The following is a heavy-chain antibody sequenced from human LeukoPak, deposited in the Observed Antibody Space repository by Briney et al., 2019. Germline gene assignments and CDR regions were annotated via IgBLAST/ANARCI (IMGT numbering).Heavy chain of an antibody. V-gene: IGHV3-30*18. J-gene: IGHJ4*02. D-gene: IGHD6-13*01. CDR2: ISYDGSNK. CDR1: GFTFSSYG. CDR3: AKDGIAVDY. Sequence: GGSLRLSCAASGFTFSSYGMHWVRQAPGKGLEWVAVISYDGSNKYYADSVKGRFTISRDNSKNTLYLQMNSLRAEDTAVYYCAKDGIAVDYWGQGTLVTVSS.